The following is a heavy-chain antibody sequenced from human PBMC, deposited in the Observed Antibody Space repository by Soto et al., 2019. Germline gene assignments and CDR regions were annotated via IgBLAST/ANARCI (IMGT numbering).Heavy chain of an antibody. CDR2: ISSSSSYI. CDR1: GFTFSSYS. CDR3: AREGSSIAARPGAFDI. D-gene: IGHD6-6*01. V-gene: IGHV3-21*01. J-gene: IGHJ3*02. Sequence: GGSLRLSCAASGFTFSSYSMNWVRQAPGKGLEWVSSISSSSSYIYYADSVKGRFNISRDNAKNSLYLQMNSLRAEDTAVYYCAREGSSIAARPGAFDIWGQGTMVTVSS.